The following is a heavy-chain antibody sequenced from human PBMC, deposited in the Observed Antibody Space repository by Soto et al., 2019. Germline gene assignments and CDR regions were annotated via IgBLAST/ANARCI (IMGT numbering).Heavy chain of an antibody. J-gene: IGHJ3*02. CDR3: ARDEDIVVGSYFEALEI. CDR1: GFTFSSYW. CDR2: INRDGSEK. V-gene: IGHV3-7*01. Sequence: EVQLVESGGGLVQPGGSLRLSCTVSGFTFSSYWMTWVRQAPGKGLEWVANINRDGSEKHYLDSVEGRFTISRDNAKNSLYPQMDSLSAEATPVYYCARDEDIVVGSYFEALEIWGQGTLVTVSS. D-gene: IGHD2-15*01.